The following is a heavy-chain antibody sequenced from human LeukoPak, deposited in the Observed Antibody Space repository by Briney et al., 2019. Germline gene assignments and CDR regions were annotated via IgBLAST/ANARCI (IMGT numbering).Heavy chain of an antibody. D-gene: IGHD3-10*01. CDR1: GGSISSGSYY. Sequence: PSQTLSLTCTVSGGSISSGSYYWSWIRQPAGKGLEWIGRIYTSGSTNYNPSLKSRVTISVDTSKNQFSLKLSSVTAADTAVYYCARGGNAVLLWFGAPSGTGAFDIWGQGTMVTVSS. CDR3: ARGGNAVLLWFGAPSGTGAFDI. J-gene: IGHJ3*02. V-gene: IGHV4-61*02. CDR2: IYTSGST.